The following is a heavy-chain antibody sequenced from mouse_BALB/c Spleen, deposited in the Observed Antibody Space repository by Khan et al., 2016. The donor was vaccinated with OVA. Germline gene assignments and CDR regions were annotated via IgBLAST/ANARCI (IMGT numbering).Heavy chain of an antibody. J-gene: IGHJ2*01. CDR2: INPYNGAT. Sequence: VQLKESGPELVKPGTSVKMSCKASGYRFTSYIIHWVKQKPGQGLEWIGYINPYNGATKYNEKFKGKATLTSDKSSNTAYMELSSLTSEDSAVYYCARGNWQSYYFDYWGQGTTLIVSS. V-gene: IGHV1S136*01. CDR1: GYRFTSYI. CDR3: ARGNWQSYYFDY. D-gene: IGHD4-1*01.